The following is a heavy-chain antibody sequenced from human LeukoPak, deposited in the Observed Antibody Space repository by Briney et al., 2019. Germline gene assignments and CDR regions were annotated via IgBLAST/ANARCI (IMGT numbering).Heavy chain of an antibody. CDR2: INPDGSQR. D-gene: IGHD2-21*01. CDR3: ASDPAYGALDI. CDR1: GFTFSNSY. V-gene: IGHV3-7*01. J-gene: IGHJ3*02. Sequence: GGSLRLSCAASGFTFSNSYMSWVRQAPGRGLGWVAIINPDGSQRSFVDSVKGRFAISRDNAKNSLYLQMNSLSAEDTAVYYCASDPAYGALDIWGQGTTVTVSS.